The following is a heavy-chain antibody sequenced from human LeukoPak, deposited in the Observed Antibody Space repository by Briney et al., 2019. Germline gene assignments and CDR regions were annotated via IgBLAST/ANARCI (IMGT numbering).Heavy chain of an antibody. Sequence: PGGSLRLSCAASGFTFSSYGMHWVRQAPGKGLEWVAVISYDGSNKYYANSVKGRFTISRDNSKNTLYLQMNSLRAEDTAVYYCARVTPRVGGYDYWGQGTLVTVSS. CDR1: GFTFSSYG. CDR3: ARVTPRVGGYDY. CDR2: ISYDGSNK. D-gene: IGHD3-22*01. J-gene: IGHJ4*02. V-gene: IGHV3-30*03.